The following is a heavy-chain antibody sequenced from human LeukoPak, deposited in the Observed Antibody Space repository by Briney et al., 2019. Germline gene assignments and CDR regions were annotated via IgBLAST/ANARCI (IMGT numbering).Heavy chain of an antibody. CDR3: ARGYYDILLYYYYYGMDV. D-gene: IGHD3-9*01. Sequence: GASVKVSCKASGYTFSSFYMHWVRQAPGQGLEWMGIINPSSGSTSYAQKFQGRVTMTRDTSTSTVYMELSSLKSEDTAVYYCARGYYDILLYYYYYGMDVWGQGTTVTVSS. V-gene: IGHV1-46*01. J-gene: IGHJ6*02. CDR2: INPSSGST. CDR1: GYTFSSFY.